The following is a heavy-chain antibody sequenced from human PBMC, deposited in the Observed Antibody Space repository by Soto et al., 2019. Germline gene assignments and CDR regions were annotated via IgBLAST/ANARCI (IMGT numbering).Heavy chain of an antibody. CDR3: AKSRSGGSRYVGQDV. D-gene: IGHD2-15*01. CDR2: IIGSGGST. V-gene: IGHV3-23*01. Sequence: EVQLLESGGALLQLGGSLRLSCAPSEFTFSSIAMSWFRQAPGKGREWVSAIIGSGGSTYYADSVKGRFTISRDNSKNTLYLQMNSLRAEDTAVYYCAKSRSGGSRYVGQDVWGKGTTVTVSS. J-gene: IGHJ6*04. CDR1: EFTFSSIA.